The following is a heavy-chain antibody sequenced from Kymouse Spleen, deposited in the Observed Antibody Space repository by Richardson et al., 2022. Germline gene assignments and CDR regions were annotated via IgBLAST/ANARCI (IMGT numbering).Heavy chain of an antibody. CDR1: GFTFSSYS. J-gene: IGHJ4*02. D-gene: IGHD3-9*01. CDR3: ARATYYDILTGYFDY. Sequence: EVQLVESGGGLVQPGGSLRLSCAASGFTFSSYSMNWVRQAPGKGLEWVSYISSSSSTIYYADSVKGRFTISRDNAKNSLYLQMNSLRDEDTAVYYCARATYYDILTGYFDYWGQGTLVTVSS. V-gene: IGHV3-48*02. CDR2: ISSSSSTI.